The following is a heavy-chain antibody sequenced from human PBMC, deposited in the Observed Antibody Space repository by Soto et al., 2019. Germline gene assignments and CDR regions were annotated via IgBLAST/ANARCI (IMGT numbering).Heavy chain of an antibody. CDR2: IYSGGST. CDR1: GFTVSSNY. V-gene: IGHV3-53*01. CDR3: ARAVITRFNWFDP. J-gene: IGHJ5*02. Sequence: EVQLVESGGGLIQPGGSLRLSCAASGFTVSSNYMSWVRQAPGKGLEWVSVIYSGGSTYYADSVKGRFTISRDNSKNTLYLQMNSLGAEDTAVYYCARAVITRFNWFDPWGQGTLVTVSS.